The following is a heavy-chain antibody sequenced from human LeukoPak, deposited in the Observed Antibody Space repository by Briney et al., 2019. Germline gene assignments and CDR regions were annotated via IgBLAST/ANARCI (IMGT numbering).Heavy chain of an antibody. Sequence: RPGGSLRLSCAASGFTFDDYGMSWVRRAPGKGLEWVSGINWNGGSTGYADSVKGRFTISRDNAKNSLYLQMNSLRAEDTALYYCARGGPYCSSTSCYNDYYYMDVWGKGTTVTVSS. CDR1: GFTFDDYG. J-gene: IGHJ6*03. CDR2: INWNGGST. CDR3: ARGGPYCSSTSCYNDYYYMDV. D-gene: IGHD2-2*02. V-gene: IGHV3-20*04.